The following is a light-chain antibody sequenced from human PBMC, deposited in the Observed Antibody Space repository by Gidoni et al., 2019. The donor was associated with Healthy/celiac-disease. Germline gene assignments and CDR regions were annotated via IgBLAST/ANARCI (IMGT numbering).Light chain of an antibody. Sequence: EIVMTQSPATLSVSPGERATLSCRASQSVSSNLAWYQQKPGQAPRLLIYCASTRATGIPARFSGSGSGTEFTLTISSLQSEDFAVYYCQQYNNRLTFGGGTKVEIK. CDR1: QSVSSN. J-gene: IGKJ4*01. CDR2: CAS. CDR3: QQYNNRLT. V-gene: IGKV3-15*01.